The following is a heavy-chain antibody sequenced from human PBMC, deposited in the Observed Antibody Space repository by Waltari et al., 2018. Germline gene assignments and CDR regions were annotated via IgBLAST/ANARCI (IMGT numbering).Heavy chain of an antibody. CDR2: IDWDDDK. CDR1: GFSLSTSGMC. D-gene: IGHD5-12*01. CDR3: ARSNPTNSGYDHGGEFDY. Sequence: QVTLRESGPALVKPTQTLTLTCTFSGFSLSTSGMCVSWIRQPPGKALEWLALIDWDDDKYYSTALKTRLTISKDTSKNQVVLTMTNMDPVDTATYYCARSNPTNSGYDHGGEFDYWGQGTLVTVSS. V-gene: IGHV2-70*01. J-gene: IGHJ4*02.